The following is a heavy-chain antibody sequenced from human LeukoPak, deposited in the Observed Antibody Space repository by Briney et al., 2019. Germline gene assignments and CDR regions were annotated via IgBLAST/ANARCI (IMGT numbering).Heavy chain of an antibody. CDR3: ARGKHIVVVTGYFDL. CDR1: GYTFTGYY. Sequence: ASVKVSCKASGYTFTGYYMHWVRQAPGQGLEWMGWINPNSGGTNYVQKFQGRVTMTRDTSISTAYMELSRLRSDDTAVYYCARGKHIVVVTGYFDLWGRGTLVTVSS. CDR2: INPNSGGT. J-gene: IGHJ2*01. V-gene: IGHV1-2*02. D-gene: IGHD2-21*02.